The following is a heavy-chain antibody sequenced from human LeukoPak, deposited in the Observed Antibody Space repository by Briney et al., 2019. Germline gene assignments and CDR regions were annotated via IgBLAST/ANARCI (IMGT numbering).Heavy chain of an antibody. CDR3: GKVQNYYDSSGYQYYFVY. CDR1: GFTFSSYA. Sequence: QPGASLRLSCAASGFTFSSYAMSWVRQAPGKGLEWVSSISGSGGSTYYADSVKGRFTISRDNTKNTLYLQLNSLRAEDTAVYYCGKVQNYYDSSGYQYYFVYWGQGTLVTVSS. V-gene: IGHV3-23*01. CDR2: ISGSGGST. D-gene: IGHD3-22*01. J-gene: IGHJ4*02.